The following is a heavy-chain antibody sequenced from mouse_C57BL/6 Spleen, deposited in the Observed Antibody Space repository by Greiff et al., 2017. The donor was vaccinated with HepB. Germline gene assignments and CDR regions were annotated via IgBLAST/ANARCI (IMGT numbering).Heavy chain of an antibody. CDR2: IWTGGGT. J-gene: IGHJ4*01. V-gene: IGHV2-9-1*01. D-gene: IGHD2-4*01. CDR3: ARNFDYSYYYAMDY. Sequence: VQLQQSGPGLVAPSQSLSITCTVSGFSLTSYAISWVRQPPGKGLEWLGVIWTGGGTNYNSALKSRLSISKDNSKSQVFLKMNSLQTDDTARYYCARNFDYSYYYAMDYWGQGTSVTVSS. CDR1: GFSLTSYA.